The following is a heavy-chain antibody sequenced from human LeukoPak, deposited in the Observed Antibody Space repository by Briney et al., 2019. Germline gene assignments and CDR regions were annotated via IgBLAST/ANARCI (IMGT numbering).Heavy chain of an antibody. CDR1: GFTFSSYW. V-gene: IGHV3-7*03. D-gene: IGHD3-3*01. CDR2: IKQDGSEK. Sequence: PGGSLRLSCAASGFTFSSYWMSWVRQAPGKGLEWVANIKQDGSEKYYVDSVKGRFTISRDNAKNSLYLQMNSLRAEDTAVYYCARVSYDFWSGYVDEYNPYYYYGMDVWGQGTTVTVSS. CDR3: ARVSYDFWSGYVDEYNPYYYYGMDV. J-gene: IGHJ6*02.